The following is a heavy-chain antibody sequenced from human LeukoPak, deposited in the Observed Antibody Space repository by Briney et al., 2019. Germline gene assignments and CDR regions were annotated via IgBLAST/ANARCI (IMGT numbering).Heavy chain of an antibody. J-gene: IGHJ5*02. Sequence: SETLSLTCAVYGGSFSGYYWSWIRQPPGKGLEWIGEINHSGSTNYNPSLKSRVTISVDTSKNQFSLKLSSVTAADTAVYYCARDLGYCSGGSCYPAWFDPWGQGTLVTVSS. CDR2: INHSGST. CDR1: GGSFSGYY. D-gene: IGHD2-15*01. CDR3: ARDLGYCSGGSCYPAWFDP. V-gene: IGHV4-34*01.